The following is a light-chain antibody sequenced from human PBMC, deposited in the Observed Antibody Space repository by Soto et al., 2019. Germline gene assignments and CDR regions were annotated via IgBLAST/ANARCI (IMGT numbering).Light chain of an antibody. CDR1: QSIPSNY. CDR2: LAY. Sequence: EIVLTQSPDTLSLYPGDRATLSCRARQSIPSNYLAWYQQKPGQAPRLLIYLAYNRPAGIPYRFRGSGSGDQFTLTIIWREPEDFAVSHYQQYGRSPGTFGQGTKVHFK. J-gene: IGKJ1*01. CDR3: QQYGRSPGT. V-gene: IGKV3-20*01.